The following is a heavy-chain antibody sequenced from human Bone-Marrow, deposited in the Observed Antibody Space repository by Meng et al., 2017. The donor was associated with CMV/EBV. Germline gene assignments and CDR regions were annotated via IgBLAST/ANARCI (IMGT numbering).Heavy chain of an antibody. CDR3: ARDRVGSTSDAFDI. Sequence: GSLRLSCTVSGGSISSYYWSWIRQPPGKGLEWIGYIYYSGSTNYNPSLKSRVTISVDTSKNQFSPKLSSVTAADTAVYYCARDRVGSTSDAFDIWGQGTMVTVSS. D-gene: IGHD2-2*01. CDR2: IYYSGST. V-gene: IGHV4-59*01. CDR1: GGSISSYY. J-gene: IGHJ3*02.